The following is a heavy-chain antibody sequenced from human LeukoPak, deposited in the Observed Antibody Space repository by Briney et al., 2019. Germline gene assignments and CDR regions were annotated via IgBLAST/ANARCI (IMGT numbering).Heavy chain of an antibody. Sequence: GGSLRLSCVASGFTFSSFVLSWVGQAPGKGLEWVANIRQNGGEEYSVDTANGGFTVSRDNAKNSLYLQMTSLRAEDTAIYYCARWNEAFDIWGQGTMVTDSS. D-gene: IGHD1-1*01. CDR1: GFTFSSFV. CDR3: ARWNEAFDI. CDR2: IRQNGGEE. J-gene: IGHJ3*02. V-gene: IGHV3-7*01.